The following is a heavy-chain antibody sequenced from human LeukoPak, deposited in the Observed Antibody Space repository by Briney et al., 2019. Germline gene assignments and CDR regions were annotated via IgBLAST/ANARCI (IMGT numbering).Heavy chain of an antibody. CDR1: GGTFSSYA. D-gene: IGHD3-10*01. J-gene: IGHJ5*02. Sequence: ASVKVSCKASGGTFSSYAISWVRQAPGQGLEWMGRIIPIFGTANYAQKFQGRVTITADESTSTAYMELSSLRSEDTAVYYCARTWFGELLVSNWFDPWGQGTLVTVSS. V-gene: IGHV1-69*01. CDR3: ARTWFGELLVSNWFDP. CDR2: IIPIFGTA.